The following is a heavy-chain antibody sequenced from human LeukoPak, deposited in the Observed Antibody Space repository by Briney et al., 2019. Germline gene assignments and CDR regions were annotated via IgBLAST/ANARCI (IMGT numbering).Heavy chain of an antibody. Sequence: QTLSLTCAISGDSVSSNSAAWNWVRQSPSRGLEWLGRTYYRSKWYFDYAVSAKSRIIFDPDTSKYQFSLHLSSVTPEDTAMYYCASGWGLDSWGQGTLVTVSS. CDR3: ASGWGLDS. J-gene: IGHJ4*02. CDR2: TYYRSKWYF. D-gene: IGHD7-27*01. V-gene: IGHV6-1*01. CDR1: GDSVSSNSAA.